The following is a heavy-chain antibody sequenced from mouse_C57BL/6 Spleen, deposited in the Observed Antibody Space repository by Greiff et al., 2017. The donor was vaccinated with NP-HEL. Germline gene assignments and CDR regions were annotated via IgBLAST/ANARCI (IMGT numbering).Heavy chain of an antibody. Sequence: EVKLQESGGGLVKPGGSLKLSCAASGFTFSDYGMHWVRQAPEKGLEWVAYISSGSSTIYYADTVKGRFTISRDNAKNTLFLQMTSLRSEDTAMYYCARQDSSYGYFDVWGTGTTVTVSS. CDR1: GFTFSDYG. CDR2: ISSGSSTI. V-gene: IGHV5-17*01. CDR3: ARQDSSYGYFDV. D-gene: IGHD1-1*01. J-gene: IGHJ1*03.